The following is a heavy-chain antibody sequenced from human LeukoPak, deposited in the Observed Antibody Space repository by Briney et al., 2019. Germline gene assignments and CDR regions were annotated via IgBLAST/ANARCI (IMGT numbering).Heavy chain of an antibody. J-gene: IGHJ4*02. V-gene: IGHV3-53*01. D-gene: IGHD6-13*01. Sequence: GGSLRLSCAASGFTVNNNYMNWVRQAPGKGLEWVSLIYSGGSTYYADSVKGRFTISRDNSKNTLYLQMNSLRAEDTAVYYCAKKGIAAAGPNYFDYWGQGTLVTVSS. CDR2: IYSGGST. CDR3: AKKGIAAAGPNYFDY. CDR1: GFTVNNNY.